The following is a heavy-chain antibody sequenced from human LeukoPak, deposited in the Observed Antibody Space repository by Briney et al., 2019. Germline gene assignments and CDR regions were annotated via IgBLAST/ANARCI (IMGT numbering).Heavy chain of an antibody. D-gene: IGHD3-22*01. CDR2: ITDNAGYYPP. CDR1: GFTFSGSD. Sequence: GGSLKLSCAASGFTFSGSDIHWLRQASGKGLEWIGRITDNAGYYPPVYGASVQGRFTISRDDSKHTAYLHMNSLKTEDTALYYCGSCDSSGHYCPTYWGQGTLVTVSS. CDR3: GSCDSSGHYCPTY. J-gene: IGHJ4*02. V-gene: IGHV3-73*01.